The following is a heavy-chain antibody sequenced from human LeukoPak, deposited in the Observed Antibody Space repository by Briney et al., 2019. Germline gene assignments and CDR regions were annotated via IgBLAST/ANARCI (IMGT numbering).Heavy chain of an antibody. CDR1: GFTFRNFA. CDR3: AKGGADDWGET. Sequence: GGSLRLSCAASGFTFRNFAMSWVRQAPGKGLEWVSAISGDGVYIYYIDSVKGRFTTSRDNSRDTLFLQMNSLRAEDTALYYCAKGGADDWGETWGQRTLVTVSS. V-gene: IGHV3-23*01. D-gene: IGHD7-27*01. CDR2: ISGDGVYI. J-gene: IGHJ5*02.